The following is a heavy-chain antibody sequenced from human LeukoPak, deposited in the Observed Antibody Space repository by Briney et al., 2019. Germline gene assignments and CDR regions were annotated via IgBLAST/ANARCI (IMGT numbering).Heavy chain of an antibody. V-gene: IGHV4-34*01. Sequence: KPSETLSLTCAVYGGSFSGYYWSWIRQPPGEGAEVIGEINHSGSTNYNPSLKSRVTISVDTSKNQFSLKLSSVTAADTAVYYCARGTAPSTLFDYWGQGTLVTVSS. CDR1: GGSFSGYY. D-gene: IGHD5-18*01. J-gene: IGHJ4*02. CDR3: ARGTAPSTLFDY. CDR2: INHSGST.